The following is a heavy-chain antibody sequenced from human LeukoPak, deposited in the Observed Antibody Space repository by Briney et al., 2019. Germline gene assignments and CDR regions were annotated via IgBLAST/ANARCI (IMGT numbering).Heavy chain of an antibody. CDR2: IVVDSGNT. CDR3: AAVGTVTHGVPYYYYGMDV. V-gene: IGHV1-58*01. Sequence: ASVKVSCKASGFTFTSSAVQWVRQARGQRLEWIGWIVVDSGNTNYAQKFQERVTITRDMSTSTAYMELSSLRSEDTAVYYCAAVGTVTHGVPYYYYGMDVWGQGTLVTVSS. D-gene: IGHD4-17*01. CDR1: GFTFTSSA. J-gene: IGHJ6*02.